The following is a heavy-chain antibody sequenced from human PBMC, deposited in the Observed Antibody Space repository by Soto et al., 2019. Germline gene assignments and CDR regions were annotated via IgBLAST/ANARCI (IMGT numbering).Heavy chain of an antibody. J-gene: IGHJ4*02. CDR3: ATRDTSRFY. CDR1: GVSISSHDW. D-gene: IGHD5-18*01. V-gene: IGHV4-4*02. CDR2: SHQSGYT. Sequence: QVQLQESGPGLVKPSGTLSLTCAVSGVSISSHDWWTWVRQPPGKGLEWIGESHQSGYTHSNSSLESRVTISVDKSKSQFSLILTSLTVADTAVYYCATRDTSRFYWGQGTLVTVSS.